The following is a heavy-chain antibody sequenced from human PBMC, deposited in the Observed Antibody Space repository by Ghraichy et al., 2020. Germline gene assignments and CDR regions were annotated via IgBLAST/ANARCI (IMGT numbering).Heavy chain of an antibody. CDR2: IYHSGST. J-gene: IGHJ5*02. Sequence: SQTLSLTCAVCGGSISSGGYSWSWIRQPPGKGLEWIGYIYHSGSTYYNPSLKSRVTISVDRSKNQFSLKLSSVTAADTAVYYCARGGEDSQADYNWFDPWGQGTLVTVSS. CDR3: ARGGEDSQADYNWFDP. CDR1: GGSISSGGYS. V-gene: IGHV4-30-2*01. D-gene: IGHD3-10*01.